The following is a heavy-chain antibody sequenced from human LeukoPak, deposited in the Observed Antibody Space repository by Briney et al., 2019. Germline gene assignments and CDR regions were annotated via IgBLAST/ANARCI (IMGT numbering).Heavy chain of an antibody. CDR2: IYYSGST. J-gene: IGHJ5*02. V-gene: IGHV4-39*01. D-gene: IGHD3-3*01. CDR3: ARYSRDYDFWSGYSDHIWFDP. Sequence: SETLSLTCTVSGGSISSSSYYWGWIRQPPGKGLEWIGSIYYSGSTYYNPSLKSRVTISVDTSKNQFSLKLSSVTAADTAVYYCARYSRDYDFWSGYSDHIWFDPWGQGTLVTVSS. CDR1: GGSISSSSYY.